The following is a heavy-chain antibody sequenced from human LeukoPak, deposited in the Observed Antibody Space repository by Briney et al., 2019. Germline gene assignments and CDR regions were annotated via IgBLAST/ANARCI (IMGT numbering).Heavy chain of an antibody. CDR1: GGSFSGYY. D-gene: IGHD1-26*01. V-gene: IGHV4-34*01. CDR3: ARHGAPAWFDP. J-gene: IGHJ5*02. CDR2: INHSGST. Sequence: RAPETLSLTCAVYGGSFSGYYWSWVRQPPGKGLEWIGEINHSGSTNYNPSLKSRVTISVDTSKNQFSLKLSSVTAADTAVYYCARHGAPAWFDPWGQGTLVTVSS.